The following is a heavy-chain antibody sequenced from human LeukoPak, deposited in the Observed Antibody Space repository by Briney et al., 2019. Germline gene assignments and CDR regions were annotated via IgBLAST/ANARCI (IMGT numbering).Heavy chain of an antibody. CDR2: ISSSSSTI. D-gene: IGHD3-3*01. J-gene: IGHJ6*03. V-gene: IGHV3-48*01. Sequence: PGGSLRLTCAASGFTFSSYSMNWVRQAPGKGLEWVSYISSSSSTIYYADSVKGRFTISRDNAKNSLYLQMNSLRAEDTAVYYCARALTGTAYYDFWSGLDYMDVWGKGTTVTVSS. CDR3: ARALTGTAYYDFWSGLDYMDV. CDR1: GFTFSSYS.